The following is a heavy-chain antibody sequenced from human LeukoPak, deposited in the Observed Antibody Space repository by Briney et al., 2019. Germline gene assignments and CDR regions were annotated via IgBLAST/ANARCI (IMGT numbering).Heavy chain of an antibody. J-gene: IGHJ4*02. Sequence: QSGGSLRLSCAASGFTFSSYAMSWVRQAPGKGLEWVSVISGSGGDTYYADSVKGRFTISRHNSKNTLYLQMNSLRAEDTAIYYCAKTGCTSTGCYENYWGQGTLVTVSS. D-gene: IGHD2-2*01. CDR3: AKTGCTSTGCYENY. CDR2: ISGSGGDT. V-gene: IGHV3-23*01. CDR1: GFTFSSYA.